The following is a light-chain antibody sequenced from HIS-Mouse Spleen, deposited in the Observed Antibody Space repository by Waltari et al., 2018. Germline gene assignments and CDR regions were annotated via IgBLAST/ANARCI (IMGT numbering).Light chain of an antibody. CDR1: QRVSSY. CDR3: QQRSNWPT. Sequence: EIVLTQSPATLSLSPGERATLSCRASQRVSSYLAWYQQKPGQAPRRLIYDASNRATGIPARFSGSGSGTDFTLTISSLEPEDFAVYYCQQRSNWPTFGGGTKVEIK. V-gene: IGKV3-11*01. CDR2: DAS. J-gene: IGKJ4*01.